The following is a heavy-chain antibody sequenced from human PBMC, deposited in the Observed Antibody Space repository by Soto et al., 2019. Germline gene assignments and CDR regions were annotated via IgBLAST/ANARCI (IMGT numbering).Heavy chain of an antibody. CDR2: IRGKVFGGST. J-gene: IGHJ1*01. Sequence: EVHLVESGGALVTPGRSLRLSCTTSGFSFGDDAMSWFRQAPGKGLEGVGFIRGKVFGGSTEFAASLEGRFSISRDDCNSIVHLQLNRLKTEDTAVYYCARDTVPEGGSDIQHWGQGTLVTVSS. D-gene: IGHD1-26*01. CDR3: ARDTVPEGGSDIQH. CDR1: GFSFGDDA. V-gene: IGHV3-49*05.